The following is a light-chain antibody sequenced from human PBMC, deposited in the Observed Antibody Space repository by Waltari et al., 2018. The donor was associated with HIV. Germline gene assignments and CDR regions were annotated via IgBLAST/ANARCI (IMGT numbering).Light chain of an antibody. J-gene: IGKJ1*01. CDR3: QQYNSYSQT. V-gene: IGKV1-5*03. CDR1: QSISDW. Sequence: DIQMTQSPSTLSASVGDRVTITCRASQSISDWLAWYQQKPGQAPKLLTFKATTLQSGVPSRFSGSGSGTEFTLTISSLQPDDFATYYCQQYNSYSQTFGQGTKVEIK. CDR2: KAT.